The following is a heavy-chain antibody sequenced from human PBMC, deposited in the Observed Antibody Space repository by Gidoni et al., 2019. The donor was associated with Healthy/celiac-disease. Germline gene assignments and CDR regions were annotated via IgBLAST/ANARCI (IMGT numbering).Heavy chain of an antibody. V-gene: IGHV3-23*01. CDR3: AKVYGSGSPNFDY. CDR1: GFPFSSYA. D-gene: IGHD3-10*01. Sequence: EVQLLESGGGLVQPGGSLRLSCAASGFPFSSYAMGWVRQAPGKGLEWVSAISGSGGSTYYADSVKGRFTISRDNSKNTLYLQMNSLRAEDTAVYYCAKVYGSGSPNFDYWGQGTLVTVSS. CDR2: ISGSGGST. J-gene: IGHJ4*02.